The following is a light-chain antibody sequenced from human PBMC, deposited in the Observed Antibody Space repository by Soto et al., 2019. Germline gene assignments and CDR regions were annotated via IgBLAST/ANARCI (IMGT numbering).Light chain of an antibody. CDR2: WAS. Sequence: DVVLTQSPDSLAVSLGERATINCKSSQSVLYSSNNMNYLAWYQQKAGQPPKLLIYWASTRESGVPDRFGGSGSGTEFTLTISSLQAEDVAVYYCQQCYSSPWTFGQGTKVEIK. CDR3: QQCYSSPWT. CDR1: QSVLYSSNNMNY. J-gene: IGKJ1*01. V-gene: IGKV4-1*01.